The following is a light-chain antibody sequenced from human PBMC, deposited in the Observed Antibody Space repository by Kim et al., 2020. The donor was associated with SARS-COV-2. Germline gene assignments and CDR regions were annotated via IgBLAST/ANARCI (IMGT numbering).Light chain of an antibody. Sequence: SYELTQPPSVSVSPGQTASITCSGDKLGDKYACWYQQKPGQSLVLVIYQDSKRPSGIPERFSGSNSGNTATLTISGTQAMDEADYYCQAWDSSTAAFGGG. CDR3: QAWDSSTAA. V-gene: IGLV3-1*01. CDR1: KLGDKY. CDR2: QDS. J-gene: IGLJ2*01.